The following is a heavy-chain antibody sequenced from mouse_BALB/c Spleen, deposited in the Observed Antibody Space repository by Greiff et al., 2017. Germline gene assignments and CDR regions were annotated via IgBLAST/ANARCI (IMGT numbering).Heavy chain of an antibody. CDR1: GFTFTSYT. D-gene: IGHD2-13*01. V-gene: IGHV5-6-4*01. J-gene: IGHJ4*01. Sequence: EVKLVESGGGLVKPGASLKLSCAASGFTFTSYTMSWVRQTPEKRLEWVATISSGGSYTYYPDSVKGRCTISRDNAKNTLYLQMSRLTSEDTALSYCTRAGTKGDNEGYAMDYWGQGTSVTVSS. CDR2: ISSGGSYT. CDR3: TRAGTKGDNEGYAMDY.